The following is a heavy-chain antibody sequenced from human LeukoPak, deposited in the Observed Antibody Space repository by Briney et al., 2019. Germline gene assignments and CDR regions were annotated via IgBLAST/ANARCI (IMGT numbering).Heavy chain of an antibody. CDR2: INPSGGST. Sequence: ASVKVSCKASGYTFTSYYMHWVRQAPGQGLEWMGIINPSGGSTSYAQKFQGRVTMTRDMSTSTVYMELSSLRSEDTAVYYCARDLIAAADVAFWDYWGQGTLVTVSS. V-gene: IGHV1-46*01. D-gene: IGHD6-13*01. CDR3: ARDLIAAADVAFWDY. J-gene: IGHJ4*02. CDR1: GYTFTSYY.